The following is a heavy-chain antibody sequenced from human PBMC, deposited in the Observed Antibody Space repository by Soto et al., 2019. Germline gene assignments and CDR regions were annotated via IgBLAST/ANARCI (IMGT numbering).Heavy chain of an antibody. Sequence: SQTLSLTCAISGDSVSSNSAAWNWIRQSPSRGLEWLGRTYYRSKWYNDYAVSVKSRITINPDTSKNQFSLQLNSVTPEDTAVYYCARVRQSKDYYYYVMDVWGQGTTVTVSS. CDR3: ARVRQSKDYYYYVMDV. V-gene: IGHV6-1*01. J-gene: IGHJ6*02. CDR2: TYYRSKWYN. CDR1: GDSVSSNSAA.